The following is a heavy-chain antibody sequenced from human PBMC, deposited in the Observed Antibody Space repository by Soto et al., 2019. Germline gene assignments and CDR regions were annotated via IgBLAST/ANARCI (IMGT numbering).Heavy chain of an antibody. D-gene: IGHD4-17*01. CDR1: GFGFSSYG. J-gene: IGHJ4*02. CDR3: ARKPRPTYGDYADY. V-gene: IGHV3-33*01. Sequence: QVQLVESGGGVVQPGTSLRLSCAASGFGFSSYGMHWVRQAPGKGLEWVAVVWYDGSNKYYADSVKGRFTISRDNSKNTLYLQMNSLRAEDTAVYYCARKPRPTYGDYADYWGQGTLVTVSS. CDR2: VWYDGSNK.